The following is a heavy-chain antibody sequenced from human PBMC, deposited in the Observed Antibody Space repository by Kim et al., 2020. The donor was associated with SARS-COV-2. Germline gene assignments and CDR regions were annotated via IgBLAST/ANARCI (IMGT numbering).Heavy chain of an antibody. CDR3: ARYCSGGSCYSYYYYGMDV. V-gene: IGHV3-74*01. J-gene: IGHJ6*02. D-gene: IGHD2-15*01. Sequence: GRFTVSRDNAKNTLYLQINSLRAEDTAVYYCARYCSGGSCYSYYYYGMDVWGQGTTVTVSS.